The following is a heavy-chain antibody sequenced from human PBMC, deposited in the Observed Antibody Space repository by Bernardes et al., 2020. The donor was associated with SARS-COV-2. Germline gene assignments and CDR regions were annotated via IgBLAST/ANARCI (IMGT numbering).Heavy chain of an antibody. CDR3: ARHRWVVTAIYYFDY. V-gene: IGHV4-39*01. CDR1: GGSISSSSYY. CDR2: IYYSGST. Sequence: SEPLSLTCTVSGGSISSSSYYWGWIRQPPGKGLEWIGSIYYSGSTYYNPSLKSRVTISVDTSKNQFSLKLSSVTAADTAVYYCARHRWVVTAIYYFDYWGQGTLVTVSS. J-gene: IGHJ4*02. D-gene: IGHD2-21*02.